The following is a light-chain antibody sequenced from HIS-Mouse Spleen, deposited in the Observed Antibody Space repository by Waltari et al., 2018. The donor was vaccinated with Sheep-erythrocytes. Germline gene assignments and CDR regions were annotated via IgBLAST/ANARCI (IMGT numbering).Light chain of an antibody. J-gene: IGLJ1*01. CDR1: SSDVGGYNY. CDR2: DVR. V-gene: IGLV2-11*01. Sequence: QSALTQPRSVSGSPGQSVTISCTGTSSDVGGYNYVSWYQQHPGTAPKLMIYDVRKRPSGVPDRFSGSKAGNTASLTISGLQAEDEADYYCCSYAGSYNHVFTTGTKVTVL. CDR3: CSYAGSYNHV.